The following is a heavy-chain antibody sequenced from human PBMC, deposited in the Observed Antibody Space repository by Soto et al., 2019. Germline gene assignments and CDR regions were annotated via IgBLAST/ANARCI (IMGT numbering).Heavy chain of an antibody. CDR2: ISGSGSTT. CDR1: GFTFSSYA. D-gene: IGHD3-16*01. CDR3: AKEPFRGGGESDY. V-gene: IGHV3-23*01. Sequence: GGSLRLSCAASGFTFSSYAMSWVRQAPGKGLEWVSAISGSGSTTYYADSVKGLFTISRDNSKNTLYLQMNSLRAEDTAVYYCAKEPFRGGGESDYWGQGTLVTVSS. J-gene: IGHJ4*02.